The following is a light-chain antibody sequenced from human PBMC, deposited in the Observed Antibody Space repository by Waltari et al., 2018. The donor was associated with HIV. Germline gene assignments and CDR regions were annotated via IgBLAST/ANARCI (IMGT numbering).Light chain of an antibody. CDR1: SSDIGAYNY. Sequence: QSALTQPASVSGSPGPSITISCTGTSSDIGAYNYVSWYQPYPGKAPRLLIHDVNKWPSGVSNGFSGSKSGNTASMTIAGLQSEDEADDWCCSYAGSRSWVFGGGTKVTVL. V-gene: IGLV2-23*02. CDR3: CSYAGSRSWV. J-gene: IGLJ3*02. CDR2: DVN.